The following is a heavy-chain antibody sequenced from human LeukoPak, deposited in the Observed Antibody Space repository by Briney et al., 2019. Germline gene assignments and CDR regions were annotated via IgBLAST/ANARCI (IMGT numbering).Heavy chain of an antibody. CDR3: ARLRALCAFDI. Sequence: GGSLRLSCAASGFTFSTYSMSWVRQAPGKGLEWVSVIYSGGSTYYADSVKGRFTISRDNSKNTLYLQMNSLRAEDTAVYYCARLRALCAFDIWGQGTMVTVSS. CDR2: IYSGGST. J-gene: IGHJ3*02. CDR1: GFTFSTYS. D-gene: IGHD3-16*01. V-gene: IGHV3-66*01.